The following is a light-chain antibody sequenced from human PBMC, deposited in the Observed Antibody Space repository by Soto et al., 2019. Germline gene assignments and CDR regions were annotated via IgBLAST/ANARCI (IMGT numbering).Light chain of an antibody. CDR1: QSVNSH. Sequence: EIVMTQSPATLSGSPGERATLSCRASQSVNSHLAWYHQKPGQAPRLLIYGASTRATGIPARFSGSGSGTEFTLTISSLQPEDFAVYFCQQYNSWPRPFGQGTKVEVK. CDR3: QQYNSWPRP. J-gene: IGKJ1*01. V-gene: IGKV3-15*01. CDR2: GAS.